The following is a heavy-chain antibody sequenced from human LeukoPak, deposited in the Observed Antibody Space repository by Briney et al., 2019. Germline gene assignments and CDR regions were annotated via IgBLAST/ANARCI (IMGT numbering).Heavy chain of an antibody. CDR3: ARARVPGELNY. V-gene: IGHV3-48*01. J-gene: IGHJ4*02. CDR1: GFTFSSYS. Sequence: PGGSLRLSCAASGFTFSSYSMNWVRQAPGKGLEWVSYISSSSSTIYYADSVKGRFTISRDNAKNSLYLQMNSLRAEDTAVYYCARARVPGELNYWGQGTLVTVSS. D-gene: IGHD3-10*01. CDR2: ISSSSSTI.